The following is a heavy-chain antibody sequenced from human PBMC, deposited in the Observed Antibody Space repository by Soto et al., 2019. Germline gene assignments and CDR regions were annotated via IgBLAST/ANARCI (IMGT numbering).Heavy chain of an antibody. V-gene: IGHV3-23*01. Sequence: EVQLLESGGGLVRPGGSLRLSCAASGFTFSSYAMNWVRQAPGKGLEWVSAISGTGYNTYYADSLKGRFTISRDNSKNTLSLQMNILRAEDTAVYYCARDRQSSHPRGGMDVWGQGTPVTVSS. CDR2: ISGTGYNT. CDR1: GFTFSSYA. J-gene: IGHJ6*02. CDR3: ARDRQSSHPRGGMDV. D-gene: IGHD3-10*01.